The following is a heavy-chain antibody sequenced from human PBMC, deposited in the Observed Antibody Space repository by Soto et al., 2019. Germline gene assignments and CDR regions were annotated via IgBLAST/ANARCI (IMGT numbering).Heavy chain of an antibody. J-gene: IGHJ4*02. D-gene: IGHD3-10*01. CDR2: IYWADDK. CDR3: AHTHYRGVIPNPFDY. Sequence: QITLKESGPTLVKPTQTLTLTCTVSGISPGTTGVGGAWIRQPPGKALEWLAVIYWADDKEYSPSLKNRLTITKDTSKNQVVLMMTNMDRVDTATYYCAHTHYRGVIPNPFDYWGQGTPVTVSS. CDR1: GISPGTTGVG. V-gene: IGHV2-5*02.